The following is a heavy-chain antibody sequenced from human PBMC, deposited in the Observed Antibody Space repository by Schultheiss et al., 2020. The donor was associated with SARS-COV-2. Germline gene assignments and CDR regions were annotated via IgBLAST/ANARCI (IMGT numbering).Heavy chain of an antibody. Sequence: SQTLSLTCAVYGGSFSGYYWSWFRQHPGKGLEWIGEINHSGSTNYNPSLKSRVTISVDTSQNQFSLKLNSVTAADKSVYYCARALELLSTVDYWGQGTLVTVAS. CDR2: INHSGST. CDR3: ARALELLSTVDY. V-gene: IGHV4-34*01. D-gene: IGHD1-7*01. CDR1: GGSFSGYY. J-gene: IGHJ4*02.